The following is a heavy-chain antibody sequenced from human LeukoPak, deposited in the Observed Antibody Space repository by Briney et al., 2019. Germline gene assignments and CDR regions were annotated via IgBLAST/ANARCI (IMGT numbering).Heavy chain of an antibody. J-gene: IGHJ4*02. CDR3: ARDISGAGTLAFDY. D-gene: IGHD1-14*01. CDR1: GFTFSSYA. V-gene: IGHV3-30*04. Sequence: GGSLRLSCAASGFTFSSYAMHWVRQAPGKGLEWVAVISYDGNNKFYADSVKGRFTISRDNSKHTLYLQMNSLRSEDTAVYYCARDISGAGTLAFDYWGQGTLVTVSS. CDR2: ISYDGNNK.